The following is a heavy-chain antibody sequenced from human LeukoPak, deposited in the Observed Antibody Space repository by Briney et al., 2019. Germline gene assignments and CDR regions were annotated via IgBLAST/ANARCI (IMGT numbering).Heavy chain of an antibody. D-gene: IGHD3-10*01. CDR3: ATPYYGSGRGGFDY. Sequence: GGSLRLSCAASGFTFSSYEMNWVRQAPGKGLEWVSYISSSGSTIYYADSVKGRFTISRDNAKNSLYLQMNSLRAEDTAVYYCATPYYGSGRGGFDYWGQGTLVTVSS. V-gene: IGHV3-48*03. CDR1: GFTFSSYE. CDR2: ISSSGSTI. J-gene: IGHJ4*02.